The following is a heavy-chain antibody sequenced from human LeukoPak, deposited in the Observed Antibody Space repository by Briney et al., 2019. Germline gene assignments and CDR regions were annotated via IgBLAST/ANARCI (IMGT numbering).Heavy chain of an antibody. V-gene: IGHV3-23*01. CDR3: AKGGESSRWLFDY. CDR1: GFTFSSYV. CDR2: LIGSGLST. Sequence: TGGSLRLSCAASGFTFSSYVMSWVRQAPGEGLQWVSALIGSGLSTYYADSVRGRFTISRDNSQNTLYLQMKSLGAEDKAVYYCAKGGESSRWLFDYWGQRTLVRVSS. J-gene: IGHJ4*02. D-gene: IGHD5-24*01.